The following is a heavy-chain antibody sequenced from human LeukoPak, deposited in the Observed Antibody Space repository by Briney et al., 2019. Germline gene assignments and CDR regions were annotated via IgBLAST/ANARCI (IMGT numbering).Heavy chain of an antibody. Sequence: SETLSLTCTVSGGSISSSSYYWGWIRQPLGKGLEWIGSIYYSGSTYYNPSLKSRVTISVDTSKNQFSLKLSSVTAADTAVYYCAILGRSSYYYFDYWGQGTLVTVSS. CDR2: IYYSGST. CDR1: GGSISSSSYY. D-gene: IGHD2-15*01. V-gene: IGHV4-39*01. CDR3: AILGRSSYYYFDY. J-gene: IGHJ4*02.